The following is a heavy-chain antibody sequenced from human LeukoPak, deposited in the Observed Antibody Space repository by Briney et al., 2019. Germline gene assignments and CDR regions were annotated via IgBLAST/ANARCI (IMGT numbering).Heavy chain of an antibody. V-gene: IGHV4-59*08. Sequence: SETLSLTCTVSGGSISSYYWSWIRQPPGKGLEWIGYIYYSGSTNYNPSLKSRVTISVDTSKNQFSLKLSSVTAADTAVYYCARGGFDFWSGYQGSDYWGQGTLVTVSS. D-gene: IGHD3-3*01. CDR1: GGSISSYY. CDR2: IYYSGST. J-gene: IGHJ4*02. CDR3: ARGGFDFWSGYQGSDY.